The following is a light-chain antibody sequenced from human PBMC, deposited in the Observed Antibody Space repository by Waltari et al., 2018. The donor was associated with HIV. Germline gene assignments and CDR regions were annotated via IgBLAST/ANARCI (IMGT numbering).Light chain of an antibody. CDR2: DDV. J-gene: IGLJ1*01. CDR3: QVWDVTSDHFV. CDR1: NVGPKN. V-gene: IGLV3-21*02. Sequence: SYLLTQPPAVSVATGQPARITCGGNNVGPKNAHWYRHNLGQAPVLVIYDDVERPSGIPERLAGSNSGNTATLSITRVDVGDEAEYYCQVWDVTSDHFVFGPGTTVTVL.